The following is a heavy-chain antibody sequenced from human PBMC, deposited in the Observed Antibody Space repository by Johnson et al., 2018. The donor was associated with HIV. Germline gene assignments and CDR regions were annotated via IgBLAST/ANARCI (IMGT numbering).Heavy chain of an antibody. V-gene: IGHV3-30*04. Sequence: QVQLVESGGGLVQPGRSLRLSCAASGFTFSSYAMHWVRQAPGKGLEWVAVISYDGSNKYYADSVKGRFTISRDNSKNTLYLQMNSLRAEDTAVYYCARSYSNYDYDAFDIWGQGTMVTVSS. CDR1: GFTFSSYA. D-gene: IGHD4-11*01. CDR2: ISYDGSNK. J-gene: IGHJ3*02. CDR3: ARSYSNYDYDAFDI.